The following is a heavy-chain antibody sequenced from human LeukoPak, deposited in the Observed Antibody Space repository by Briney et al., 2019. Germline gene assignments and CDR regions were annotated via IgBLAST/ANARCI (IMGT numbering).Heavy chain of an antibody. Sequence: ASVKLSCKASGYTFTSYDITWVRQATGQGLEWMGWMNPNSGNTGYAQKFQGRVTMTRNTSISTAYMELSSLRSEDTAVYYCARGGSYDFWSGYRGTPLFDYWGQGTLVTVSS. CDR2: MNPNSGNT. J-gene: IGHJ4*02. CDR1: GYTFTSYD. D-gene: IGHD3-3*01. CDR3: ARGGSYDFWSGYRGTPLFDY. V-gene: IGHV1-8*01.